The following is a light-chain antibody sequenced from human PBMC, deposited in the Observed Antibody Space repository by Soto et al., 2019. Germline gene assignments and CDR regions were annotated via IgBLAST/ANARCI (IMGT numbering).Light chain of an antibody. CDR3: QQYENWPPIT. CDR2: RAS. V-gene: IGKV3-15*01. CDR1: QSVSDN. Sequence: EVLMTQSPDTLYVSPGERVTLSGRASQSVSDNLAWYQQKPGQGPRLLVYRASTRTLGIPARFSGSGTGTEFTLTISSLQSEDFAVYYCQQYENWPPITFGQGTRREIK. J-gene: IGKJ5*01.